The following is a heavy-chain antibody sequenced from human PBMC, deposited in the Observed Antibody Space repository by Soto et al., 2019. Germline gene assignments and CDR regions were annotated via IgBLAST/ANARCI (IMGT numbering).Heavy chain of an antibody. D-gene: IGHD3-10*01. V-gene: IGHV4-61*01. J-gene: IGHJ4*02. CDR1: GGSVSSRTYY. Sequence: SETLSLTCTVSGGSVSSRTYYWSWVRQPPGKELEWIGYIYYSGSANYNPSLKSRVTISLDTSTNQFSLKLRSVTAADTAVYYCVGSPNRYYFDYWGQGTLVTVSS. CDR3: VGSPNRYYFDY. CDR2: IYYSGSA.